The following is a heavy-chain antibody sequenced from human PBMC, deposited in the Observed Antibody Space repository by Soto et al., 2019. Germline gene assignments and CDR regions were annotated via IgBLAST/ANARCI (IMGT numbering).Heavy chain of an antibody. CDR1: GGSISSSSYY. CDR3: ARHPPAISISDH. D-gene: IGHD3-3*01. CDR2: IYYSGST. J-gene: IGHJ4*02. V-gene: IGHV4-39*01. Sequence: SETLSLTCTVSGGSISSSSYYWGWFRQPPGKGLEWIGSIYYSGSTYYNPSLKSRVTISVDTSKNQFSLKLSSVTAADTAVYYCARHPPAISISDHWGQGTPVTVS.